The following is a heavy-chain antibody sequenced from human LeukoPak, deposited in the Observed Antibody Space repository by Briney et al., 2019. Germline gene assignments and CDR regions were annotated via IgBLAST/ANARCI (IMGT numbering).Heavy chain of an antibody. CDR3: ARGRLLLPLDY. V-gene: IGHV4-59*12. CDR1: GGSISSYY. J-gene: IGHJ4*02. Sequence: KPSETLSLTCTVSGGSISSYYWSWIRQPPGKGLEWIGHIYYSGNTNYNPSLKSRVTISIDTSKNQFSLRLSSVTAADTAVYYCARGRLLLPLDYWGQGTLVTVSS. CDR2: IYYSGNT. D-gene: IGHD3-22*01.